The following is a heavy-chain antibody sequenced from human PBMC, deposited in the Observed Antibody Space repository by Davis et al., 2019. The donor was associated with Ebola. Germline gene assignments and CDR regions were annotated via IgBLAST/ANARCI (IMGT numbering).Heavy chain of an antibody. CDR3: ARDPSGVSGWSVSYYEMDV. J-gene: IGHJ6*04. CDR1: GFTVSSNY. V-gene: IGHV3-53*01. CDR2: LYSSGST. Sequence: GESLKISCAASGFTVSSNYMIWVRQAPGKGLEWVSLLYSSGSTFYAEYVKGRFIIFRDNYENTRYLQMNSLTVEDTAVYFCARDPSGVSGWSVSYYEMDVWGKVTTVTVSS. D-gene: IGHD6-19*01.